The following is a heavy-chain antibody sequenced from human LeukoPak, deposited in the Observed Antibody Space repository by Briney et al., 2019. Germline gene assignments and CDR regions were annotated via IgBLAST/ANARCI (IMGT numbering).Heavy chain of an antibody. V-gene: IGHV3-48*01. CDR2: ISSSGSAI. Sequence: GGSLRLSCAASGFTFSRYTMFWVRQAPEKGLEWISYISSSGSAICYADSVKGRFTISRDNAKNSLYLQMNSLRAEDTAVYYCARVTYSTSPTPFDYWGQGTLVTVSS. CDR3: ARVTYSTSPTPFDY. CDR1: GFTFSRYT. D-gene: IGHD6-6*01. J-gene: IGHJ4*02.